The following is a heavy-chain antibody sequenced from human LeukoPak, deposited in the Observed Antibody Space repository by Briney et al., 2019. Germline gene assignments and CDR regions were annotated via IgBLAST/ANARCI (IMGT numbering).Heavy chain of an antibody. CDR1: GGSISSYY. CDR3: ARSRGGYSYDHAAFDI. Sequence: PSETLSLTCTVSGGSISSYYWSWIRQPPGKGLEWIAYIDYRGSTTYNLSLKSRVTISVDTSRNQFSLKLSSVTAADTAVYYCARSRGGYSYDHAAFDIWGQGTMVTVSS. D-gene: IGHD5-24*01. J-gene: IGHJ3*02. CDR2: IDYRGST. V-gene: IGHV4-59*01.